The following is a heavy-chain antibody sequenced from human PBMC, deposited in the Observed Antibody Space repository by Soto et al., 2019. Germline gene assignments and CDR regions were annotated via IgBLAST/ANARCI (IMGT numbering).Heavy chain of an antibody. Sequence: QVQLVQSGAEVKKPGSSVKVSCKASGGTFSSYAISWVRQAPGQGLEWMGGIIPIFGTADYAQKFPGRVTNTAYESTTTASMELSSLRSEDTAVYYCASGRLGRTGYYDGMDGWGQGTTVTVSS. D-gene: IGHD1-26*01. CDR2: IIPIFGTA. CDR1: GGTFSSYA. V-gene: IGHV1-69*12. J-gene: IGHJ6*02. CDR3: ASGRLGRTGYYDGMDG.